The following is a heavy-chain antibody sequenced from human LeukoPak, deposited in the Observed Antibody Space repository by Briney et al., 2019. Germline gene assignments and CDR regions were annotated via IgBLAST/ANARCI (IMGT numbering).Heavy chain of an antibody. J-gene: IGHJ6*02. CDR3: ASTDTEQALRGYYGMDV. CDR2: IYHSGST. Sequence: SETLSLTCDVSVDSVSGRGFYWSWIRQPPGKGLEWIGYIYHSGSTYYNPSLKSRVTISVDRSKNQFSLKLSSVTAADTAVYYCASTDTEQALRGYYGMDVWGQGTTVTVSS. D-gene: IGHD3-3*01. V-gene: IGHV4-30-2*01. CDR1: VDSVSGRGFY.